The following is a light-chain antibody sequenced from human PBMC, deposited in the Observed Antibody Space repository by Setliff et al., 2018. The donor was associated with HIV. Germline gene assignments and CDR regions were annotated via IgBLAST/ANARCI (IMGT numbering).Light chain of an antibody. CDR2: QAT. CDR1: SNDVGRYDL. Sequence: SVLTQPASVSGSPGQSITISCTGTSNDVGRYDLVSWYQQHPARAPKLIIYQATRRPSGVSNRFSGSKSGNVASLTISGLQPEDEADYYCCSHAGGNTYIFGSGTKVTVL. J-gene: IGLJ1*01. CDR3: CSHAGGNTYI. V-gene: IGLV2-23*01.